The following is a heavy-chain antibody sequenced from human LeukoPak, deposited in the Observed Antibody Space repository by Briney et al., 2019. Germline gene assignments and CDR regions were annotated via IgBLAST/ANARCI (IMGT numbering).Heavy chain of an antibody. CDR2: ISAYDGGT. Sequence: ASVKVSCKASGYTFTSYAFNWVRQAPGQGLEWMGWISAYDGGTKYAQDLQGRVTMTTDTSTRTAYMELTRLTSDDTAVYYCARDRGGLAFDPWGQGTLVTVSS. J-gene: IGHJ5*02. V-gene: IGHV1-18*01. D-gene: IGHD3-3*02. CDR3: ARDRGGLAFDP. CDR1: GYTFTSYA.